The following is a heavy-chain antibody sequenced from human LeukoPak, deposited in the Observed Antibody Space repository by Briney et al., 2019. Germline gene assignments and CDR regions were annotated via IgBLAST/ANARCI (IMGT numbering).Heavy chain of an antibody. J-gene: IGHJ3*02. V-gene: IGHV4-59*12. CDR3: ASDDYGDLVNAFDI. CDR1: GGSISSYY. CDR2: ISNSGST. Sequence: PSETLSLTCTVSGGSISSYYWSWIRQPPGEGLEWIGYISNSGSTNYNPSLKSRVTISVDTSKNHFSLKLTSVTAADTAVYYCASDDYGDLVNAFDIWGQGTMVTVSS. D-gene: IGHD4-17*01.